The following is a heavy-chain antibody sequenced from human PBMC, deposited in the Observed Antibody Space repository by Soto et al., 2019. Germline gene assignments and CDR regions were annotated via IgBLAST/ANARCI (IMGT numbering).Heavy chain of an antibody. V-gene: IGHV3-23*01. CDR1: GFTFDTHF. J-gene: IGHJ4*02. CDR2: INGGGGST. D-gene: IGHD6-13*01. CDR3: AKEWRTAGTVDY. Sequence: WGSLRLSCAASGFTFDTHFMSWVRQAPGKGLEWVSNINGGGGSTYYADSVKGRFTISRDNSKNTVYLQMSSLRAEDTAIYYCAKEWRTAGTVDYWGQGTVVTVSS.